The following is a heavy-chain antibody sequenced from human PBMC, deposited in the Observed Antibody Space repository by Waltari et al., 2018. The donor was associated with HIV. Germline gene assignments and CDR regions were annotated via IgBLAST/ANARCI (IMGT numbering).Heavy chain of an antibody. J-gene: IGHJ4*02. CDR1: GFALSGFG. V-gene: IGHV3-30*03. CDR2: SSYDAVKQ. Sequence: QVQLVESGGGEVHPGESLRLSCNASGFALSGFGMHWVRQAPGKGLYWLAVSSYDAVKQFYADSVKGRFTISRDNSRNLLFLQMTSLTPEDTAMYYCARSPTPTKMPYWGQGTRVTVST. D-gene: IGHD2-2*01. CDR3: ARSPTPTKMPY.